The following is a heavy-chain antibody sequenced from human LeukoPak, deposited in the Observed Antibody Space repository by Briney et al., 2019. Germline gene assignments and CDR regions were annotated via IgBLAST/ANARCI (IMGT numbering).Heavy chain of an antibody. V-gene: IGHV4-59*08. D-gene: IGHD4-17*01. J-gene: IGHJ6*03. CDR1: GDSISSDY. CDR3: VRTRPQDYGTSYMDV. CDR2: IFHSGTT. Sequence: SDSLSLTCNLSGDSISSDYWSWIRQTPGKGLEWIGFIFHSGTTDYNPSLQSRATISIDTSRKSFSLKLLSVTAADTAVYYCVRTRPQDYGTSYMDVWGTGATVTVSS.